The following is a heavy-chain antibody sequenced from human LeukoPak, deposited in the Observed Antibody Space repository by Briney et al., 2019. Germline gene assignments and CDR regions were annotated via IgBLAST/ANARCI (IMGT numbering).Heavy chain of an antibody. CDR2: IIPIFGTA. J-gene: IGHJ4*02. D-gene: IGHD5-18*01. V-gene: IGHV1-69*13. CDR3: ARGQRYSYGYDY. Sequence: ALVKVSCKASGGTSSSYAISWVRQAPGQGLEWMGGIIPIFGTANYAQKFQGRVTITADESTSTAYMELSSLRSEDTAVYYCARGQRYSYGYDYWGQGTLVTVSS. CDR1: GGTSSSYA.